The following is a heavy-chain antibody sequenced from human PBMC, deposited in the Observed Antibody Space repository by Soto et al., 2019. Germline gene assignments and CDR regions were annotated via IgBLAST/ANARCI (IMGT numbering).Heavy chain of an antibody. Sequence: TGGSLRLSGAASGFSLSSYGMHWVRQAPGKGLEWVAVIWYDGSNKYYADSVKGRFTISRDNSKNTLYLQMNSLGAEDTAVYYCASFSLELRRDIVVVPAASPLATGMDVWGQGTTVTVSS. CDR1: GFSLSSYG. CDR3: ASFSLELRRDIVVVPAASPLATGMDV. J-gene: IGHJ6*02. V-gene: IGHV3-33*01. D-gene: IGHD2-2*01. CDR2: IWYDGSNK.